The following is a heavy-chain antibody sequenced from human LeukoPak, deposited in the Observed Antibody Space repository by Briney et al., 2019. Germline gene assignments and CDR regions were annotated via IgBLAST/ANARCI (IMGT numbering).Heavy chain of an antibody. CDR2: ISYDGSNK. CDR1: GFTFSSYG. Sequence: GRSLRLSCAASGFTFSSYGMHWVRQAPGKGLEWVAVISYDGSNKYYADSVKGRFTISRDNSKNTLYLQMNSLRAEDTAVYYCASDLYSSGWASFDYWGQGTLVTVSS. J-gene: IGHJ4*02. CDR3: ASDLYSSGWASFDY. D-gene: IGHD6-19*01. V-gene: IGHV3-30*03.